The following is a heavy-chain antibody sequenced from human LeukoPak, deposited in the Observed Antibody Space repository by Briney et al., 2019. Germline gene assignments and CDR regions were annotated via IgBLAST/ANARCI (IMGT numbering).Heavy chain of an antibody. D-gene: IGHD2/OR15-2a*01. V-gene: IGHV3-7*01. CDR3: AREARGTTAAFDV. CDR2: INEDGTKK. CDR1: EFTFSNYW. J-gene: IGHJ3*01. Sequence: GGSLRLSCAASEFTFSNYWVSWVRQAPGKGLEWVANINEDGTKKYYVDSVRGRFIISRDNSRKSLFLQVTSLRAEDTAVFYCAREARGTTAAFDVWGQGTMVTVSS.